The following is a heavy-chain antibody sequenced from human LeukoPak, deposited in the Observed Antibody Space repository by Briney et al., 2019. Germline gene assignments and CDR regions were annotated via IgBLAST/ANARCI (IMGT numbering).Heavy chain of an antibody. CDR2: IYTGGST. D-gene: IGHD3-10*01. J-gene: IGHJ4*02. CDR3: ARVTVGIRGFHFDS. CDR1: GDSISSGSYY. Sequence: SQTLSLTCTVSGDSISSGSYYWSWIRQPADKGLEWIGRIYTGGSTDYNPSLRSRVTISVDTSKNHFSLKLSSVTAADTAVYYCARVTVGIRGFHFDSWGQGTLVTVSS. V-gene: IGHV4-61*02.